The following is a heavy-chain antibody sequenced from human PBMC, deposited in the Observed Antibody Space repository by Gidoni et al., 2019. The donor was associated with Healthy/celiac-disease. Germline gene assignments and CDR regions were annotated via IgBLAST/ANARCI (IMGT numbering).Heavy chain of an antibody. J-gene: IGHJ6*02. Sequence: QVQLQQWGAGLLKPSETLSLTCAVYGGSFSGYYWSWIRQPPGKGLEWIGEINHSGSTNYNPSLKSRVTISVDTSKNQFSLKLSSVTAADTAVYYCARMRGIGYSYGYYYYGMDVWGQGTTVTVSS. D-gene: IGHD5-18*01. CDR3: ARMRGIGYSYGYYYYGMDV. V-gene: IGHV4-34*01. CDR2: INHSGST. CDR1: GGSFSGYY.